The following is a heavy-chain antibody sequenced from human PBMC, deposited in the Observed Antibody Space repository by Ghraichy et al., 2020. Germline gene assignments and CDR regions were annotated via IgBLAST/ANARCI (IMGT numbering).Heavy chain of an antibody. Sequence: ASVKVSCKASGYTFTSYDINWVRQATGQGLEWMGWMNPNSGNTGYAQKFQGRVTMTRNTSISTAYMELSSLRSEDTAVYYCARGAVRYSGYGRQDFDYWGQGTLVTVSS. CDR1: GYTFTSYD. D-gene: IGHD5-12*01. CDR2: MNPNSGNT. J-gene: IGHJ4*02. V-gene: IGHV1-8*01. CDR3: ARGAVRYSGYGRQDFDY.